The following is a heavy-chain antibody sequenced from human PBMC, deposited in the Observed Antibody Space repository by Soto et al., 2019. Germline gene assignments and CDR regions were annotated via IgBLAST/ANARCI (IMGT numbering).Heavy chain of an antibody. J-gene: IGHJ4*02. V-gene: IGHV4-59*01. D-gene: IGHD5-12*01. Sequence: SETLSLTCTVSGGSISRYYWSWIRQSPGKGLEWIGYIYYSGSTNYNPSLKSRATISVDTSKNQFSLKLSSVTAADTAVYYCARGIGYNSFPSDYWGQGTLVTVS. CDR1: GGSISRYY. CDR2: IYYSGST. CDR3: ARGIGYNSFPSDY.